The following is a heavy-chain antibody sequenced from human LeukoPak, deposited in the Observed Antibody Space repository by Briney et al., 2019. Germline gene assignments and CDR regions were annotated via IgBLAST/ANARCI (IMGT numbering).Heavy chain of an antibody. CDR1: GGSISSYY. J-gene: IGHJ3*02. Sequence: PSETLSLTCTVSGGSISSYYWSWIRQPAGKGLEWIGRIYTSGSTNYNPSLKSRVTISLDMSKSRFSPKLSSVTAADTAVYYCAGYGGFDAFDIWGQGTMVTVSS. CDR3: AGYGGFDAFDI. CDR2: IYTSGST. V-gene: IGHV4-4*07. D-gene: IGHD4/OR15-4a*01.